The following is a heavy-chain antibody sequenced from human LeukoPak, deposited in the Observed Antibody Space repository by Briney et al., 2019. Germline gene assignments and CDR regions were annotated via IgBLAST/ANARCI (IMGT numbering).Heavy chain of an antibody. V-gene: IGHV3-74*01. J-gene: IGHJ6*02. CDR3: ARDRPPYSSGWSSYYYYYGMDV. CDR1: GSTFSSYT. CDR2: INSDGSST. Sequence: GGSLRLSCAASGSTFSSYTMSWVRQAPGKGLVWVSRINSDGSSTSYADSVKGRFTISRDNAKNTLYLQMNSLRAEDTAVYYCARDRPPYSSGWSSYYYYYGMDVWGQGTTVTVSS. D-gene: IGHD6-19*01.